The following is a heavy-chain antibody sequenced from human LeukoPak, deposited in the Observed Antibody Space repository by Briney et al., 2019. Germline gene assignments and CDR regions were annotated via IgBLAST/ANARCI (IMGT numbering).Heavy chain of an antibody. J-gene: IGHJ4*02. D-gene: IGHD1-26*01. CDR1: GYTFTSYG. Sequence: ASVKVSCKASGYTFTSYGISWVRQAPGQGPEWMGWISAYNGNTNYAQKLQGRVTMTRDTSTNTVYMELSSLRSEDTAVYYCARAVFGGATTSGGDYWGQGTLVTVSS. CDR2: ISAYNGNT. V-gene: IGHV1-18*01. CDR3: ARAVFGGATTSGGDY.